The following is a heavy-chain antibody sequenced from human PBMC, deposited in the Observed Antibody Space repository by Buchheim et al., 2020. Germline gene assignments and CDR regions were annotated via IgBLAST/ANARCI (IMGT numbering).Heavy chain of an antibody. Sequence: QVQLVESGGGVVQPGRSLRLSCAASGFTFSSYAMHWVRQAPGKGLEWVAVISYDGSNKYYAASVKGRFTISRSNSKNTLYLQMNSLRAEDTAVYYCARRSYFDYWGQGTL. CDR1: GFTFSSYA. CDR2: ISYDGSNK. J-gene: IGHJ4*02. CDR3: ARRSYFDY. V-gene: IGHV3-30-3*01.